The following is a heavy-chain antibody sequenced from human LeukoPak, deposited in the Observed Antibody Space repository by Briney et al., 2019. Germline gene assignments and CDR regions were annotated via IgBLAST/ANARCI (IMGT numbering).Heavy chain of an antibody. D-gene: IGHD3-10*01. V-gene: IGHV3-7*01. Sequence: GESLRLSCAASGFTFTTYWMSWVRQLPGKGLEWVANINQDETEKDYVDSVKSRFTISRDNAKNSLDMKMNSLRVEDTGIYYCVKVAKYYYGSEVYYFFEHWGEGTPVTASS. CDR2: INQDETEK. J-gene: IGHJ4*02. CDR1: GFTFTTYW. CDR3: VKVAKYYYGSEVYYFFEH.